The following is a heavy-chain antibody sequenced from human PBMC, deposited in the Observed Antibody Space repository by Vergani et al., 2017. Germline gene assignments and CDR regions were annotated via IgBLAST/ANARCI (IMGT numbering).Heavy chain of an antibody. V-gene: IGHV3-74*03. J-gene: IGHJ5*02. Sequence: DVHLAESGGGFFQPGGSLRLSCSASGFSFNSYWMHWVRQVPGKGLLWVSRIKSDGSITAYADSVKGRFTISRDNAKNSLYLQMNSLRAEDTAVYYCARDLRIVATIRNWFDPWGQGTLVTVSS. CDR3: ARDLRIVATIRNWFDP. D-gene: IGHD5-12*01. CDR1: GFSFNSYW. CDR2: IKSDGSIT.